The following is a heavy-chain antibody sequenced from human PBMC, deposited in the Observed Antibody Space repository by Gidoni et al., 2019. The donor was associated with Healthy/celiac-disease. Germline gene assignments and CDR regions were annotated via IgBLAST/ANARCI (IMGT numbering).Heavy chain of an antibody. CDR1: AFTFSSYE. CDR3: ARDSKWEGWFDP. V-gene: IGHV3-48*03. Sequence: EVQLVESGRGLVQPGGSLRLPCAASAFTFSSYEMNWVRQPPGKGLEWVSYISSSGSTIYYADSVKGRFTISRDNAKNSLYLQMNRLRAEDTAVYYCARDSKWEGWFDPWGQGTLVTVSS. J-gene: IGHJ5*02. CDR2: ISSSGSTI. D-gene: IGHD1-26*01.